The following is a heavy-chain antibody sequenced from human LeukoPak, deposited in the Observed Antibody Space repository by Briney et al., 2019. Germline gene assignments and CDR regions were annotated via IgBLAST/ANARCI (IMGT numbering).Heavy chain of an antibody. CDR2: ISGSGGST. J-gene: IGHJ6*02. CDR1: GFTFSSYA. D-gene: IGHD4-17*01. V-gene: IGHV3-23*01. CDR3: ASPVTTYYYYGMDV. Sequence: GGSLRLSRVASGFTFSSYAMSWVRQAPGKGLEWVSAISGSGGSTYYADSVKGRFTISRDNSKNTLYLQMNSLRAEDTAVYYCASPVTTYYYYGMDVWGQGTTVTVSS.